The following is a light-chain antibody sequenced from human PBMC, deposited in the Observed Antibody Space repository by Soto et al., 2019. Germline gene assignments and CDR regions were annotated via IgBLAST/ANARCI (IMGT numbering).Light chain of an antibody. V-gene: IGKV1-6*01. CDR3: LQDHAYPRT. CDR1: QGSRND. Sequence: AIQMTQSPSSLSASVGDRVTITCRASQGSRNDLGWYQQKPGKAPKLLIYAASRLESGVPSRFSGSGSGTDFTLTISSLQPEDIATYYCLQDHAYPRTFGQGTIVEVK. CDR2: AAS. J-gene: IGKJ1*01.